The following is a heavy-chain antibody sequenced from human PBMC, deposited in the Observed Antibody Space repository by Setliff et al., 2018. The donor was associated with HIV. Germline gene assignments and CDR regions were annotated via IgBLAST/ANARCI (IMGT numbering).Heavy chain of an antibody. D-gene: IGHD1-26*01. Sequence: PGESLTISCAASGFTFSTYSMVWVRQAPGKGLEWVSGIGGAYDGNTYHADSVKGRFTIFRENSKNIVYLQMSNLRAEDTALYYCAKVMITTTWAFDFWGQGTPVTVSS. J-gene: IGHJ4*02. CDR2: IGGAYDGNT. V-gene: IGHV3-23*01. CDR3: AKVMITTTWAFDF. CDR1: GFTFSTYS.